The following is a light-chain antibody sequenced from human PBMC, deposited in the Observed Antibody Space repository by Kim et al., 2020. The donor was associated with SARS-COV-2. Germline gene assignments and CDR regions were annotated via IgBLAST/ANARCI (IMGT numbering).Light chain of an antibody. CDR3: YSAADTNGM. Sequence: SYELTQPSSVSVSPGQTARITCSGDVLAKKYARWFQQKPGQAPVLVIYKDSERPSGIPERFSGSSSGTTVTLTISGAQVEDEADYYCYSAADTNGMFGGGTQLTAL. CDR1: VLAKKY. V-gene: IGLV3-27*01. J-gene: IGLJ3*02. CDR2: KDS.